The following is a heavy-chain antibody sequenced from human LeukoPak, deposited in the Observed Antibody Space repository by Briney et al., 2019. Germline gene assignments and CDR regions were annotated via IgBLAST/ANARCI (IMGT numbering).Heavy chain of an antibody. CDR3: ARGPNPHEYSSSYNWFDP. V-gene: IGHV1-2*02. Sequence: GASVKVSCKASGYTFTGYYMHWVRQAPGQGLEWMGWINPNSGGTNYAQKFQGRVTMTRDTSISTAYMELSRLRSDDTAVYYCARGPNPHEYSSSYNWFDPWGQGTLVTVSS. CDR1: GYTFTGYY. D-gene: IGHD6-6*01. J-gene: IGHJ5*02. CDR2: INPNSGGT.